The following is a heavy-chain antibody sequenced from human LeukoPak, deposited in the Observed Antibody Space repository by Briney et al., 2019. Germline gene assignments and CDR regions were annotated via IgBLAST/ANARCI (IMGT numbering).Heavy chain of an antibody. Sequence: PGGSLRLSCAASGFTFSSYAMHWVRQAPGKGLEWVALISFEGSVKCYADSVRGRFTISRDNSKNTLYLQMDSLKAEDTAVYYCASVDCSGGSCPPDYYGMDVWGQGTTVTVSS. CDR1: GFTFSSYA. V-gene: IGHV3-30*04. CDR2: ISFEGSVK. J-gene: IGHJ6*02. D-gene: IGHD2-15*01. CDR3: ASVDCSGGSCPPDYYGMDV.